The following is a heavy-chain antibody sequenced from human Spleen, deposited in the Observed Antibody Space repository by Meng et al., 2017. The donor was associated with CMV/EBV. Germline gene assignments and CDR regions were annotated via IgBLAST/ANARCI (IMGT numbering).Heavy chain of an antibody. J-gene: IGHJ4*02. CDR2: ISSSSSHI. Sequence: GESLKISCAASGFTLSSYTMNWVRQAPGKGLEWVSSISSSSSHIYYADSVKGRFTISRDNAKNSLYLQMSSLRAEDTAVYYCARDSTLDRTSNWGQGTLVTVSS. CDR3: ARDSTLDRTSN. D-gene: IGHD2-2*03. CDR1: GFTLSSYT. V-gene: IGHV3-21*01.